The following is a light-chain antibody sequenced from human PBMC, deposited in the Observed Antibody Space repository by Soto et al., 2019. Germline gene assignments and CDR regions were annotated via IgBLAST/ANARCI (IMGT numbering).Light chain of an antibody. V-gene: IGLV2-14*01. CDR3: SSYTTSGSFVV. J-gene: IGLJ2*01. CDR2: EVS. CDR1: SSDVGGYKY. Sequence: QSALTQPASVSGSPGQSITIACTGTSSDVGGYKYVSWYQQHPGKAPKLMIYEVSNRPSGVSNRFSGSKSGNTASLTISGLQAEDEADYYCSSYTTSGSFVVFGGGTKLTVL.